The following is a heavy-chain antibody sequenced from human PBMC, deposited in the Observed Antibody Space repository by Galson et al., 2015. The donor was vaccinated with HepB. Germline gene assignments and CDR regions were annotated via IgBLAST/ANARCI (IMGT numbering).Heavy chain of an antibody. CDR3: ARIRVSGDYDFWGGFYIPDDY. V-gene: IGHV3-21*01. D-gene: IGHD3-3*01. CDR1: GFTFSNYG. Sequence: SLRLSCAASGFTFSNYGMNWVRQAPGKGLEWVSSISSSTTYINYADSVKGRFTISRDNAKNSLYLQMNSLRAEDTAVYYCARIRVSGDYDFWGGFYIPDDYWGQGTLVTVSS. J-gene: IGHJ4*02. CDR2: ISSSTTYI.